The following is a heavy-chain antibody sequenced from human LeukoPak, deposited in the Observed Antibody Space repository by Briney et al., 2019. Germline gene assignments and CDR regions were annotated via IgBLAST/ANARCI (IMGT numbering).Heavy chain of an antibody. V-gene: IGHV6-1*01. J-gene: IGHJ5*02. D-gene: IGHD3-10*01. CDR3: ARGLRYYGSGSQYPRNPAPSNWFDP. CDR2: AYYRSKWYN. CDR1: GDSVSSNSAA. Sequence: SQTLSLTCAISGDSVSSNSAAWNWIRQSPSRGLEWLGRAYYRSKWYNDYAVSVKSRITINPDTSKNQFSLQLNSVTPEDTAVYYCARGLRYYGSGSQYPRNPAPSNWFDPWGQGTLVTVSS.